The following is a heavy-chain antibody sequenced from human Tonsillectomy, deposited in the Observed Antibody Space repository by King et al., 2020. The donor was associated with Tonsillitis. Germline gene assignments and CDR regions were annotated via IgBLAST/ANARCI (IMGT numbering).Heavy chain of an antibody. Sequence: QLQESGPGLVKPSETLSLTCTVSGGSISSYYWSWIRQPPGKGLEWIGYIHNGVSTNNNPSLKSRVTISVDSSKNQFSLRLTSVTAADTALYFCARDGSSRAIQYWGEGTLVTVSS. V-gene: IGHV4-59*01. J-gene: IGHJ1*01. CDR3: ARDGSSRAIQY. D-gene: IGHD1-26*01. CDR1: GGSISSYY. CDR2: IHNGVST.